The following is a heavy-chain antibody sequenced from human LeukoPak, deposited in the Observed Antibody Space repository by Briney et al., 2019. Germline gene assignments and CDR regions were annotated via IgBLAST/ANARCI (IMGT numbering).Heavy chain of an antibody. V-gene: IGHV1-2*02. J-gene: IGHJ4*02. CDR1: GYTFTSFG. Sequence: ASVKVSCKPSGYTFTSFGISWVRQAPGQGLEWMGWINANSGDTKYAQKFQGRVTMTRDTSISTAYMELSRLRSDDTAMYYCAREISGYSDYWGQGTLVTVSS. D-gene: IGHD3-22*01. CDR3: AREISGYSDY. CDR2: INANSGDT.